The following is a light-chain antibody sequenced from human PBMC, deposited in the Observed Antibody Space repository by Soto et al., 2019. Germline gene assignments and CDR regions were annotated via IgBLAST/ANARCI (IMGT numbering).Light chain of an antibody. CDR1: SSDVGSYNL. CDR2: EGV. Sequence: QSALTQPASVSGSPGQSITISCTGSSSDVGSYNLVSWYQQHPVKAPKLIVYEGVKRPSGVSNRFSGSKSGNTASLTISGLQAEDEADYYCCSYAGSDTWVFGAGTKLTVL. J-gene: IGLJ3*02. CDR3: CSYAGSDTWV. V-gene: IGLV2-23*01.